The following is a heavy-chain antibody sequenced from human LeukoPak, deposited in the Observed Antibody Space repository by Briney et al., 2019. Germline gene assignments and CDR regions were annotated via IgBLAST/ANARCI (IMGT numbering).Heavy chain of an antibody. CDR3: ARWNYDSGSWVLDY. CDR1: GFAFSNHQ. J-gene: IGHJ4*02. V-gene: IGHV3-7*05. Sequence: GGSLRLSCAGSGFAFSNHQMNWVRRAPGKGLEWVAKIKQDGGEKHYVDSVKGRFTISRDNAKNSLYLQMNSLRVEDTAMYYCARWNYDSGSWVLDYWGQGTLVTVSS. CDR2: IKQDGGEK. D-gene: IGHD3-10*01.